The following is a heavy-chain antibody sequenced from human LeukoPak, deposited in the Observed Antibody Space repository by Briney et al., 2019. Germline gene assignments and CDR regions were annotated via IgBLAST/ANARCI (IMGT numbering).Heavy chain of an antibody. Sequence: ASVKVSCKAYGNTFTGYYMHWVRQAPGQGLEWMGSINPNNGDTKNAKKFQGRVTMTRDTSISTAYMELNSLRSDDTAVYYCSSTGVSGIWSGYRPFDYWGQGTLVTVSS. J-gene: IGHJ4*02. CDR1: GNTFTGYY. D-gene: IGHD3-3*01. CDR2: INPNNGDT. CDR3: SSTGVSGIWSGYRPFDY. V-gene: IGHV1-2*02.